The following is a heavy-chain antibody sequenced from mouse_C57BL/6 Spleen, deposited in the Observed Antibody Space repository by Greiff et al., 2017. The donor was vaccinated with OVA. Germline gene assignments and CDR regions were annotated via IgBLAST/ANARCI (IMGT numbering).Heavy chain of an antibody. D-gene: IGHD2-4*01. CDR3: AKGGDYDERFAY. CDR1: GFSLTSYG. V-gene: IGHV2-3*01. J-gene: IGHJ3*01. Sequence: VQGVESGPGLVAPSQSLSITCTVSGFSLTSYGVSWVRQPPGKGLEWLGVIWGDGSTTYHSALISRLSISKDNSKSQIFLKLNSLQTDDEATYYYAKGGDYDERFAYWGQGTLVTVSA. CDR2: IWGDGST.